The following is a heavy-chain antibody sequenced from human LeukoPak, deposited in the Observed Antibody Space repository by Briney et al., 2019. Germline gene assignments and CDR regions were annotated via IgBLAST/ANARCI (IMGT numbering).Heavy chain of an antibody. CDR3: ARGRWLQPWGYFDY. J-gene: IGHJ4*02. D-gene: IGHD5-24*01. CDR2: IIPIFGTA. CDR1: GGTFSSYA. Sequence: PVKVSCKASGGTFSSYAISWVRQAPGQGLEWMGGIIPIFGTANYAQKFQGRVTITTDESTSTAYMELSSLRSEDTAVYYCARGRWLQPWGYFDYWGQGTLVTVSS. V-gene: IGHV1-69*05.